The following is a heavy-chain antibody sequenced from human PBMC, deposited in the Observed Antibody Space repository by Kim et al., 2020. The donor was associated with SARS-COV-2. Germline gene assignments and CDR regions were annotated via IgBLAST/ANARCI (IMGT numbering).Heavy chain of an antibody. CDR3: ATDRLCYLDSFDY. V-gene: IGHV3-9*01. Sequence: GYADSVKDRFTISGDNAKNSLYGQMNSLRPEAKALYDCATDRLCYLDSFDYWGQGTLVTVSS. J-gene: IGHJ4*02. D-gene: IGHD3-10*02.